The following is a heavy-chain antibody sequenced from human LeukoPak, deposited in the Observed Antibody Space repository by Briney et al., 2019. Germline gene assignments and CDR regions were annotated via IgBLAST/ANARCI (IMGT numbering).Heavy chain of an antibody. Sequence: GGSLRLSCAAPGFTFNNYEMNWVRQAPGKGLEWISYISSSGSTTYYADSVKGRFTISRDNVKNSLYLQMASLRAEDTAVYYCARDAYFDKLDYWGHGTLVTVSS. CDR1: GFTFNNYE. V-gene: IGHV3-48*03. J-gene: IGHJ4*01. CDR2: ISSSGSTT. CDR3: ARDAYFDKLDY. D-gene: IGHD3-22*01.